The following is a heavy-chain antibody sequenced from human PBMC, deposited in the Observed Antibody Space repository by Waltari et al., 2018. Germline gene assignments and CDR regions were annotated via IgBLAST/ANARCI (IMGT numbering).Heavy chain of an antibody. Sequence: QVQLQESGPGLVKPSETLSLTCTASGGSISSYYWSWIRQPAGKGLEWIGRIYTSGSTNYNPSLKSRVTMSVDTSKNQFSLKLSSVTAADTAVYYCARQYSSSWYEENHFDYWGQGTLVTVSS. D-gene: IGHD6-13*01. J-gene: IGHJ4*02. CDR1: GGSISSYY. CDR3: ARQYSSSWYEENHFDY. CDR2: IYTSGST. V-gene: IGHV4-4*07.